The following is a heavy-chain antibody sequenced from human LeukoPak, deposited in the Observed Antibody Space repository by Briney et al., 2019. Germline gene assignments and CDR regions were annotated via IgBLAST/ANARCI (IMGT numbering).Heavy chain of an antibody. CDR1: GFTVSSNY. V-gene: IGHV3-66*04. Sequence: GGSLRLSCAASGFTVSSNYMSWVRQAPGKGLEWVSVNYSGGSTYYADSVKGRFTISRDNSKNTLYLQMNSLRAEDTAVYYCARHSSGWYGWFDPWGQGTLVTVSS. CDR2: NYSGGST. CDR3: ARHSSGWYGWFDP. J-gene: IGHJ5*02. D-gene: IGHD6-19*01.